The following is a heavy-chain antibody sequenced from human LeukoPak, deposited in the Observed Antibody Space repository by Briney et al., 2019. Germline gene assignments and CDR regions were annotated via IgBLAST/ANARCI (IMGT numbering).Heavy chain of an antibody. V-gene: IGHV3-21*01. CDR3: ARDYDYGDYVNAFDI. CDR2: ISSSSSYI. Sequence: GGSLRLSCAASGFTFSSYSMNWVRQAPGKGLEWVSSISSSSSYIYYADSVKGRFTTSRDNAKNSLYLQMNSLRAEDTAVYYCARDYDYGDYVNAFDIWGQGTMVTVSS. J-gene: IGHJ3*02. D-gene: IGHD4-17*01. CDR1: GFTFSSYS.